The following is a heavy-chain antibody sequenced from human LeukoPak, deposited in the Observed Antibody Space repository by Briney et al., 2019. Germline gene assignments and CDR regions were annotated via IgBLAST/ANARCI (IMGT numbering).Heavy chain of an antibody. CDR2: IHTSGST. V-gene: IGHV4-61*02. D-gene: IGHD3-10*01. CDR1: SDSISSGSYY. CDR3: ARGVSQVRGMWFDP. J-gene: IGHJ5*02. Sequence: SETLSLTCTVSSDSISSGSYYWSWIRQPAGKELEWIGRIHTSGSTDYNPSLGSRVTISLDTSKNHFSLQLSSVTAADTAVYYCARGVSQVRGMWFDPWGQGTLVTVSS.